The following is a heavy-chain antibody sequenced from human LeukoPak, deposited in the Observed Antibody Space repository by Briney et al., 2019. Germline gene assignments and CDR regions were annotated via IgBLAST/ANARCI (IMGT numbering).Heavy chain of an antibody. CDR3: ARRSGDREFEY. CDR1: GFTFSSYA. CDR2: ISGSGGST. V-gene: IGHV3-23*01. J-gene: IGHJ4*02. D-gene: IGHD7-27*01. Sequence: GGSLRLSCAASGFTFSSYATTWVRQAPGKGLEWVSAISGSGGSTHYTDSVKGRFTISRDNSKNILYLQMNSLRVEDTAVYYCARRSGDREFEYWGQGTLVTVSS.